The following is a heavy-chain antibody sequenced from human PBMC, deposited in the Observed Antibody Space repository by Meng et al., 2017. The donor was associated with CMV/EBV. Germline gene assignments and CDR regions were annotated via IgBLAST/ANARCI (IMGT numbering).Heavy chain of an antibody. V-gene: IGHV1-46*01. Sequence: QVQLVQSGAEVKKPXASVKVPCXASGSTFTSYYMHWVRQAPGQGLEWMGIINPSGGSTSYAQKFQGRVTMTRDTSTSTVYMELSSLRSEDTAVYYCARGMYYDFWSGYYPRLDYWGQGTLVTVSS. J-gene: IGHJ4*02. CDR2: INPSGGST. CDR3: ARGMYYDFWSGYYPRLDY. D-gene: IGHD3-3*01. CDR1: GSTFTSYY.